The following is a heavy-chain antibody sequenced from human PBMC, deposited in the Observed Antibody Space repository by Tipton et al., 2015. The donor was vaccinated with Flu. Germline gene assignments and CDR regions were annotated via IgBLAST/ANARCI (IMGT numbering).Heavy chain of an antibody. V-gene: IGHV4-59*12. D-gene: IGHD2-15*01. CDR2: SYYSGST. Sequence: TLSLTCSVSGGSISYYYWNWIRQPPGKGLEWIGFSYYSGSTNYNPSLKSRVTISVDTSKDQFSLNLSSVTAADTAVYYCARACGSGGNRWFDPRGQGAL. J-gene: IGHJ5*02. CDR1: GGSISYYY. CDR3: ARACGSGGNRWFDP.